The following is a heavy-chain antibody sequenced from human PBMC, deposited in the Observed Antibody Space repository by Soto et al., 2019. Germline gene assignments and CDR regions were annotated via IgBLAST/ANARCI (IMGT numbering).Heavy chain of an antibody. CDR3: ANSRAVGDAFDI. J-gene: IGHJ3*02. D-gene: IGHD6-19*01. V-gene: IGHV3-23*01. CDR1: GFTFSSYA. Sequence: PGGSLRLSCAASGFTFSSYAMSWVRQAPGKGLEWVSAISGSGGSTYYADSVKGRFTISRDNSKNTLYLQMNSLRAEDTAVYYCANSRAVGDAFDIWGQGTMVTVSS. CDR2: ISGSGGST.